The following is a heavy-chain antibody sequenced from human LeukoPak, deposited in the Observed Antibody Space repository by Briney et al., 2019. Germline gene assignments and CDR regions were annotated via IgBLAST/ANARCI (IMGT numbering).Heavy chain of an antibody. D-gene: IGHD6-6*01. J-gene: IGHJ5*02. CDR2: IDHSGST. V-gene: IGHV4-34*01. CDR3: ARGITNYSSSSSWFDP. CDR1: GGSFSTYF. Sequence: PSETLSLTCAVYGGSFSTYFWSWIRQPPGKGLEWIGEIDHSGSTNYNPSLKSRVTISVDTSKNQFSLKLSSVTAADTAVYYCARGITNYSSSSSWFDPWGQGTLVTVSS.